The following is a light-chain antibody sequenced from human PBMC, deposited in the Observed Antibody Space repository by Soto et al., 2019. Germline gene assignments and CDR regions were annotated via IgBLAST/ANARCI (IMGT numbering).Light chain of an antibody. V-gene: IGLV1-44*01. CDR2: TNS. Sequence: QAVVTQPPSASGTPGQRVTISCSGTSSNIGSKTVNWYQQLPGTAPKLLIYTNSQRPSGVPDRFSGSKSGTSASLAISGLQSEDEADYYCAAWDDSLKGGVFGGGTKVTVL. CDR3: AAWDDSLKGGV. J-gene: IGLJ3*02. CDR1: SSNIGSKT.